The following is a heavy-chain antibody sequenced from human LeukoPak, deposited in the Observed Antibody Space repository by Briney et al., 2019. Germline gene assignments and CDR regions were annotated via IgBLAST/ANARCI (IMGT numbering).Heavy chain of an antibody. CDR1: GYTFTRYG. V-gene: IGHV1-18*01. J-gene: IGHJ4*02. D-gene: IGHD6-19*01. CDR3: ARDQSSGWSNFDY. Sequence: ASVKVSCKASGYTFTRYGISWVRQAPGQGLEWMGWISTYNGNTNYAQKLQGRVAMTTDTSTSTAYMELRSLRSDDTAVYYCARDQSSGWSNFDYWGQGTLVTVSS. CDR2: ISTYNGNT.